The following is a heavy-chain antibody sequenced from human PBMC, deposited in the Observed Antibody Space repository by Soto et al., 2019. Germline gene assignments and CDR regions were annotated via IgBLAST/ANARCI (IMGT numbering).Heavy chain of an antibody. CDR1: GFTFTSSA. CDR3: AITLLLGTYYYYGMDV. V-gene: IGHV1-58*01. Sequence: HMQLVQSGPEVKKPGTAVTVSCTASGFTFTSSAVQWVRQARGQRLAWIGWIVVGSGNTNYAQKFQERVTITRDMSTSTAYMELSSLRSEDTAVYYCAITLLLGTYYYYGMDVWGQGTTVTVSS. CDR2: IVVGSGNT. J-gene: IGHJ6*02. D-gene: IGHD2-15*01.